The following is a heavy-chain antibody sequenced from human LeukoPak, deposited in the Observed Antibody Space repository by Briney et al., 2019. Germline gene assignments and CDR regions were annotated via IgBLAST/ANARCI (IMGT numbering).Heavy chain of an antibody. CDR1: GFTVSNNY. Sequence: GGSLRLSCTASGFTVSNNYMNWVRQAPGKGLEWVVLIYSGGTTNYADSVKGRFTISRDNSKNTLYLQMTNVRVEDTAVYCCARDPPGIAASVSGGWGQGTLVTVSS. V-gene: IGHV3-53*01. J-gene: IGHJ4*02. CDR2: IYSGGTT. CDR3: ARDPPGIAASVSGG. D-gene: IGHD6-13*01.